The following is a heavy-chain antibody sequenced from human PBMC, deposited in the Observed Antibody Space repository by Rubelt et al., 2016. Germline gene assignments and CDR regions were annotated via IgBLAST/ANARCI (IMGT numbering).Heavy chain of an antibody. D-gene: IGHD3-10*01. CDR1: GGSFSDYY. CDR2: IYYSGTT. J-gene: IGHJ5*02. CDR3: ARGGRVVRGFTHNGCDP. Sequence: QVQLQESSPGLVKPSETLSLSCSVSGGSFSDYYWSWIRQPPGKGLEWIGHIYYSGTTNYSPSLKSRVPISLDKSKNEFSLNLNSVTAADTAVYYCARGGRVVRGFTHNGCDPWGQGALVTVSS. V-gene: IGHV4-59*12.